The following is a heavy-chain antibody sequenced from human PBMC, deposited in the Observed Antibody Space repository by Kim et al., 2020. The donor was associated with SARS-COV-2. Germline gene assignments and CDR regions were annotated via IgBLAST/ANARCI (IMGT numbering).Heavy chain of an antibody. CDR2: IYYSGST. D-gene: IGHD6-6*01. CDR3: ARGRRIAARYSPPDY. Sequence: SETLSLTCTVSGGSISSYYWSWIRQPPGKGLEWIGYIYYSGSTNYNPSLKSRVTISVDTSKNQFSLKLSSVTAADTAVYYCARGRRIAARYSPPDYWGQGTLVTVSS. V-gene: IGHV4-59*13. CDR1: GGSISSYY. J-gene: IGHJ4*02.